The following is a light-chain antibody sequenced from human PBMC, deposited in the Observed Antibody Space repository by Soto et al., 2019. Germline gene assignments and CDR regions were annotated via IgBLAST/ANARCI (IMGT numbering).Light chain of an antibody. Sequence: QSVLTQPPSASGTPGQRVTISCSGSSSKIGSNYVYWYQHLPGTAPKLLIYTNYQRPSGVPDRFSGSKSGTSASLAISGLRSEDEADYYCAAWDDSLSGVVFGGGTKLTVL. J-gene: IGLJ2*01. CDR1: SSKIGSNY. V-gene: IGLV1-47*01. CDR3: AAWDDSLSGVV. CDR2: TNY.